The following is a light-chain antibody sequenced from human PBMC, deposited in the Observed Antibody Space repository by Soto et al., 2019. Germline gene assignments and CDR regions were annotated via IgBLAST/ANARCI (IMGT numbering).Light chain of an antibody. CDR3: QHYGSTPPHS. CDR2: GAS. CDR1: QSIRNNY. Sequence: EIVLTQSPGTLSLSPGEGATLSCRASQSIRNNYLAWYQQKPGQAPRLLISGASRRATGIPDRFSGSRSGTDFTLTISRLESEDFAVYYCQHYGSTPPHSFGQGTKLEIK. J-gene: IGKJ2*01. V-gene: IGKV3-20*01.